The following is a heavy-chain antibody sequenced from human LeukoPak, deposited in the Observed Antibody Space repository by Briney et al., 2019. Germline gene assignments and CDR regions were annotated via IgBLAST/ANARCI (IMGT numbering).Heavy chain of an antibody. V-gene: IGHV4-4*07. Sequence: SETLSLTCTVSGGSISSYYWSWILQPAGKGLEWIGRIYTSRSTNYNPSLKSRVTMSVDTSKNQFSLKLSAVTAADTAVYYCANTGALSNLGSGYGWDAFDIWGQGTMVTVSS. CDR1: GGSISSYY. CDR3: ANTGALSNLGSGYGWDAFDI. CDR2: IYTSRST. J-gene: IGHJ3*02. D-gene: IGHD5-12*01.